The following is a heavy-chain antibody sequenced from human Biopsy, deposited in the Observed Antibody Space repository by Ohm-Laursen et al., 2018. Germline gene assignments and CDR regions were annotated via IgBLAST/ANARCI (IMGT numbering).Heavy chain of an antibody. V-gene: IGHV2-70*04. J-gene: IGHJ4*01. CDR2: IDWDDDK. CDR1: GLSLSSTGMR. CDR3: ARTRAHNFGALEF. Sequence: TQPLTLTRSFSGLSLSSTGMRISWVRQPPGKALECLGRIDWDDDKFYSPSLETRLSLSKDTTTNQVVLTLTDVDPEDTATYYCARTRAHNFGALEFWGQGILVTVSS. D-gene: IGHD1-1*01.